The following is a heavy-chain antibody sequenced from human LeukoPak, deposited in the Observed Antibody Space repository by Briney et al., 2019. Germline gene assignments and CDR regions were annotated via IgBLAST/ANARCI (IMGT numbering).Heavy chain of an antibody. Sequence: GGPLRLSCAVSGFTFSRHIMNWVPQAPGKGLEWVSSISSTGSDIYYADSVKGRFTISRDNAKNSLYLQMDSLRADDTAVYYCARDRDYYYGMDVWGQGTTVTVSS. V-gene: IGHV3-21*01. CDR1: GFTFSRHI. J-gene: IGHJ6*02. D-gene: IGHD3-10*01. CDR2: ISSTGSDI. CDR3: ARDRDYYYGMDV.